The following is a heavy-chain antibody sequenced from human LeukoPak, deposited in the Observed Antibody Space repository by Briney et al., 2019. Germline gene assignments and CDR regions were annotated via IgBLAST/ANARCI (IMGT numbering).Heavy chain of an antibody. V-gene: IGHV5-51*01. CDR1: EYGLTSYW. D-gene: IGHD5-12*01. CDR3: ARSPATHYYYGMDV. J-gene: IGHJ6*02. Sequence: GESLKISCKGSEYGLTSYWIGWVGQLPGKGLEWMGIIYPGDSDTRYSPSFQGQVTISADKSISTAYLQWSSLKASDTAMYYCARSPATHYYYGMDVWGQGTTVTVSS. CDR2: IYPGDSDT.